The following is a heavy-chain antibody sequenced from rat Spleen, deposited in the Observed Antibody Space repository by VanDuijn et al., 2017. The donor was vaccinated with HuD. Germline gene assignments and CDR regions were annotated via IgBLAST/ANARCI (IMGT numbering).Heavy chain of an antibody. CDR1: GFTFSDYY. CDR2: ISYDGGST. CDR3: ARPSYGYPFAY. J-gene: IGHJ3*01. D-gene: IGHD1-7*01. V-gene: IGHV5-7*01. Sequence: EVQLVESGGGLVQPGRSMKLSCTVSGFTFSDYYMAWVRQAPTKGLEWVATISYDGGSTYYRDSMKGRFTISRDNAKSTLYLQMDSLRSEDTATYYCARPSYGYPFAYWGQGTLVTVSS.